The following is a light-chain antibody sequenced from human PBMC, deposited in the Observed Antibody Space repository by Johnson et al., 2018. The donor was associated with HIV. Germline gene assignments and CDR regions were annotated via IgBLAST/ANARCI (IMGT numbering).Light chain of an antibody. V-gene: IGLV1-51*01. CDR2: DNN. CDR1: SSNIGNNY. CDR3: GTWDSSLGTYG. Sequence: QSVLTQPPSVSAAPGQKVTISCSGSSSNIGNNYVSWYQQLPGTAPKLLIYDNNKRPSGIPDRFSGSKSATSATLGITGLQTGDEADYYCGTWDSSLGTYGFGTGTKVTVL. J-gene: IGLJ1*01.